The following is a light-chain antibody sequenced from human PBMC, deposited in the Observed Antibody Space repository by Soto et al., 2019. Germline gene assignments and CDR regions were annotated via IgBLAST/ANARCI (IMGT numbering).Light chain of an antibody. Sequence: QSALTQPASVSGSPGQSITISCTGTSSDIGGYKYVSWYQQHPGKAPKLMIFEVSNRPSGVSKRFSGSKSGNTASLSISGLQADDEADYYCSSYTSSGTLVVFGGGTKLTVL. J-gene: IGLJ2*01. CDR1: SSDIGGYKY. V-gene: IGLV2-14*01. CDR2: EVS. CDR3: SSYTSSGTLVV.